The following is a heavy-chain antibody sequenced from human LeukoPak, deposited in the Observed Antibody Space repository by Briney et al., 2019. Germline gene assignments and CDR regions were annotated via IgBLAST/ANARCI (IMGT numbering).Heavy chain of an antibody. Sequence: ASVKVSCKASGFTFTGYYMHWVRQAPGQGLEWMGWINTNTGNPTYAQGFTGRFVFSLDTSVSTAYLQISSLKAEDTAVYYCARDLSRSSTSDFDYWGQGTLVTVSS. CDR1: GFTFTGYY. V-gene: IGHV7-4-1*02. D-gene: IGHD2-2*01. CDR3: ARDLSRSSTSDFDY. J-gene: IGHJ4*02. CDR2: INTNTGNP.